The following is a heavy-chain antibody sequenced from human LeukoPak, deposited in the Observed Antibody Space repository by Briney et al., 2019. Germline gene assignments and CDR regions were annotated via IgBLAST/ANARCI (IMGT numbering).Heavy chain of an antibody. CDR2: IKQDGSEK. Sequence: PGGSLRLSCAASGFTFSSNWMSWARQAPGKGLEWVANIKQDGSEKFYVDSVKGRFTISRDNAKSSLYLQMNSLSPEDTAVYYCATSPWGVTGYWGQGTLVTVSS. J-gene: IGHJ4*02. V-gene: IGHV3-7*01. CDR1: GFTFSSNW. CDR3: ATSPWGVTGY. D-gene: IGHD7-27*01.